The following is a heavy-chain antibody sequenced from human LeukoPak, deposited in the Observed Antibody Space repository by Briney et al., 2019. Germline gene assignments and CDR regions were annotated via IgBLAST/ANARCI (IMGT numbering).Heavy chain of an antibody. D-gene: IGHD6-19*01. CDR2: TFYRSKWYN. J-gene: IGHJ4*02. Sequence: SQTLSLTCAISGDSVSNDRAAWNWIRQSPSRGLEWLGRTFYRSKWYNDYAVSVKGRIAFSADTPKNQFTLQLNSVTPDDTAVYFCARQGSAGRTFDFWGQGTLVTVSS. V-gene: IGHV6-1*01. CDR3: ARQGSAGRTFDF. CDR1: GDSVSNDRAA.